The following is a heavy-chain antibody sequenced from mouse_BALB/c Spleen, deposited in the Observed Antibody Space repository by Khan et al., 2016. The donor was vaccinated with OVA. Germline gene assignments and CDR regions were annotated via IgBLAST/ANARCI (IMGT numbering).Heavy chain of an antibody. CDR1: GYKFTDFT. Sequence: QMQLEESGAELVRPGVSVKISCKGSGYKFTDFTMHWVKQSHALSLEWIGVISTSYGDATYNQKFKDKATMTVDKSSSTAYMELARLTSEDSAILYLTRGVGGNRFAYWGQGTLVTVSA. CDR3: TRGVGGNRFAY. J-gene: IGHJ3*01. V-gene: IGHV1S137*01. CDR2: ISTSYGDA. D-gene: IGHD1-1*02.